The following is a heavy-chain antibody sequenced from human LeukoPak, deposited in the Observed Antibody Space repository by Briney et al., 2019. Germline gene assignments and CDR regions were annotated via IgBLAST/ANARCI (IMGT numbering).Heavy chain of an antibody. CDR1: GGSFSSYY. V-gene: IGHV4-59*01. Sequence: SETLSLTCAVYGGSFSSYYWSWIRRPPGKGLEWIGYIYYSGSTNYNPSLKSRVTISVDTSKNQFSLKLSSVTAADTAVYYCARKYSSSRGAFDIWGQGTMVTVSS. CDR2: IYYSGST. D-gene: IGHD6-13*01. J-gene: IGHJ3*02. CDR3: ARKYSSSRGAFDI.